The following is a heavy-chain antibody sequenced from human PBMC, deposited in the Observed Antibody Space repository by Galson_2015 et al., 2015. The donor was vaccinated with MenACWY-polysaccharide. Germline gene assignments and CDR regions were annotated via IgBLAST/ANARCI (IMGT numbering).Heavy chain of an antibody. CDR3: AKDQAVRGEYGGDYYYYYGMDV. CDR2: ISGSGGST. Sequence: SLRLSCAASGFTFSSYAMSWVRQAPGKGLEWVSAISGSGGSTYYADSVKGRFTISRDNSKNTLYLQMNSLRAEDTAVYYCAKDQAVRGEYGGDYYYYYGMDVWGQGTTVTVSS. D-gene: IGHD3-10*01. V-gene: IGHV3-23*01. CDR1: GFTFSSYA. J-gene: IGHJ6*02.